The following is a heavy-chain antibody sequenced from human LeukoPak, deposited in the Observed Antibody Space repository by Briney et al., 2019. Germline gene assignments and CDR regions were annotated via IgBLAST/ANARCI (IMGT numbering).Heavy chain of an antibody. CDR3: ARDIYYDSSGYPSFDY. CDR2: INPSGGST. J-gene: IGHJ4*02. V-gene: IGHV1-46*01. Sequence: ASVKVSCKASGYTFTSYYMHWVRQAPGQGLEWMGIINPSGGSTSYAQKFQGRVTMTRDTSMSTVYMELSSLRSEDTAVYYCARDIYYDSSGYPSFDYWGQGTQVTVSS. D-gene: IGHD3-22*01. CDR1: GYTFTSYY.